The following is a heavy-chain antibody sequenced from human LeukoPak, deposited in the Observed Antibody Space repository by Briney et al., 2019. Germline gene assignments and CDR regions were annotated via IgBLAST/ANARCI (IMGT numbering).Heavy chain of an antibody. CDR1: GFTFSSYA. V-gene: IGHV3-23*01. CDR3: AKAGGFCSGTSCPTDS. Sequence: GGSLRLSSAASGFTFSSYAMSWVRQAQGKGREWVSSIIGSGGSKYFADSVTGRFTISRDISMNTLYLQMNSLRAEDTAVYYCAKAGGFCSGTSCPTDSWGQGTLVTVSS. D-gene: IGHD2-2*01. J-gene: IGHJ4*02. CDR2: IIGSGGSK.